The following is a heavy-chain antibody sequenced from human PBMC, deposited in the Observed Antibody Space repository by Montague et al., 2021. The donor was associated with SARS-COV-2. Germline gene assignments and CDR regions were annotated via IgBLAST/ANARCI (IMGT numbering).Heavy chain of an antibody. CDR2: IYYSGTT. V-gene: IGHV4-39*01. J-gene: IGHJ3*02. CDR1: GGSITWNYY. Sequence: SETLSLTCTVSGGSITWNYYWGWIRQPPGKGLEWVGNIYYSGTTXXNPXXXSRVTISVDASKNQFSPNLTSVTAADTAVYYCARPLVRGVPKAFDIWGQGALVIVSS. D-gene: IGHD3-10*01. CDR3: ARPLVRGVPKAFDI.